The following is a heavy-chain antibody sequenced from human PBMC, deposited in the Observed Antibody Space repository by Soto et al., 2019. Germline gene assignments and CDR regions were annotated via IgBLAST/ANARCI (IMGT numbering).Heavy chain of an antibody. CDR3: ASSPPGYSGYTFDY. CDR2: VYYSGST. V-gene: IGHV4-30-4*01. D-gene: IGHD5-12*01. CDR1: GGSISSGDYY. J-gene: IGHJ4*02. Sequence: LSLTCTVSGGSISSGDYYWSWIRQPPGKGLEWIGYVYYSGSTYYNPSLKSRVTISVDTSKNQFSLKLSSVTAADTAVYYCASSPPGYSGYTFDYWGQGTLVTVSS.